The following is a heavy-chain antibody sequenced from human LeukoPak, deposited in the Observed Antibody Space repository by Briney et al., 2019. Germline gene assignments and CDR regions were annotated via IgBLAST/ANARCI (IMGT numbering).Heavy chain of an antibody. J-gene: IGHJ4*02. V-gene: IGHV4-30-2*03. CDR1: GGSISSGGYS. D-gene: IGHD6-19*01. CDR3: ARLTRGSGWYDY. Sequence: SETLSLTCAVSGGSISSGGYSWSWIRQPPGKGLEWIGYIYYSGSTYYNPSLKSRVTISVDTSKNQFSLKLSSVTAADTAVYYCARLTRGSGWYDYWGQGTLVTVSS. CDR2: IYYSGST.